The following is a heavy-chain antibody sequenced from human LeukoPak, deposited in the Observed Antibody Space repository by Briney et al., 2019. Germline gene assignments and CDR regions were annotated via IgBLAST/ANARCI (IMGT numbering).Heavy chain of an antibody. CDR2: IYDSGNT. D-gene: IGHD3-3*01. Sequence: SGTLSLTCTVSGGSITSHYWSWVRQPPGKGLEWLGYIYDSGNTKYNPHLKSRLSISMDTSKNQFCLSLTSVTAADTAVYYCAREVLQGSSQGMDVWGKGTTVIVSS. CDR1: GGSITSHY. V-gene: IGHV4-59*11. J-gene: IGHJ6*04. CDR3: AREVLQGSSQGMDV.